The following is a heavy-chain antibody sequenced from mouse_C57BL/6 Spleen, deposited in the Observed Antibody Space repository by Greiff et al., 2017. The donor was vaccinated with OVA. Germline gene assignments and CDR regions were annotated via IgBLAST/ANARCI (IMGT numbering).Heavy chain of an antibody. Sequence: EVQVVESEGGLVQPGSSMKLSCTASGFTFSDYYMAWVRQVPEKGLEWVANINYDGSSTYYLDSLKSRFIISRDNAKNILYLQMSSLKSEDTATYYCARVYYGYDVYFDYWGQGTTLTVSS. V-gene: IGHV5-16*01. D-gene: IGHD2-2*01. CDR3: ARVYYGYDVYFDY. CDR2: INYDGSST. CDR1: GFTFSDYY. J-gene: IGHJ2*01.